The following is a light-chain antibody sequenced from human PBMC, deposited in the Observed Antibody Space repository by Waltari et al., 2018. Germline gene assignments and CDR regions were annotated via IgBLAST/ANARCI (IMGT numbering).Light chain of an antibody. V-gene: IGLV2-23*01. Sequence: QSALTQPAAVSGSPGPSITISCPGTRRDVGSYNLVSWYQQHPGKAPKLMIYEGSKRPSGVSNRFSGSKSGNTASLTISGLQAEDEADYYCCSYAGSSTWVFGGGTKLTVL. CDR3: CSYAGSSTWV. J-gene: IGLJ3*02. CDR1: RRDVGSYNL. CDR2: EGS.